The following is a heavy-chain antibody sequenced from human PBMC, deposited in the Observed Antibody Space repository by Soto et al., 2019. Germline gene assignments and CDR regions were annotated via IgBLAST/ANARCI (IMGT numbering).Heavy chain of an antibody. CDR3: ARGGPIAAAGTHDY. V-gene: IGHV1-46*02. CDR1: GDRYNDYY. D-gene: IGHD6-13*01. CDR2: INPSGGST. Sequence: ASVKVSCKASGDRYNDYYIHCGRQDPGQGLEWMGIINPSGGSTSYAQKFQGRVTMTRDTSTSTVYMELSSLRSEDTAVYYCARGGPIAAAGTHDYWGQGTLVTVSS. J-gene: IGHJ4*02.